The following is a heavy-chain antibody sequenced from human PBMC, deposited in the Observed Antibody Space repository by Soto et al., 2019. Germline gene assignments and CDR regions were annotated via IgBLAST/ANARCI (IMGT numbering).Heavy chain of an antibody. V-gene: IGHV3-7*01. Sequence: LRLSCAASGLSSSGYSISWVRQAPGKGLEWVANIKQDGSQKYYVDSVKGRFTISRDNAKNSLYLQMNSLRVEDTAVYYCASAYYYDSSGYSPGGYWGQGTLVTVSS. D-gene: IGHD3-22*01. CDR1: GLSSSGYS. CDR3: ASAYYYDSSGYSPGGY. CDR2: IKQDGSQK. J-gene: IGHJ4*02.